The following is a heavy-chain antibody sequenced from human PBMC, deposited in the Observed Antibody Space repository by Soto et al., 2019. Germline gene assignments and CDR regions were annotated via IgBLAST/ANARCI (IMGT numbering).Heavy chain of an antibody. CDR1: GFTFSSYW. J-gene: IGHJ5*02. D-gene: IGHD3-9*01. CDR2: IKQDGSEK. Sequence: GGSLRLSCAASGFTFSSYWMSWVRQAPGKGLEWVANIKQDGSEKYYVDSVKGRFTISRDNAKNSLYLQMNSLRAEDTAVYYCARDLEYYDILTGYSWGQGTLVTVSS. V-gene: IGHV3-7*01. CDR3: ARDLEYYDILTGYS.